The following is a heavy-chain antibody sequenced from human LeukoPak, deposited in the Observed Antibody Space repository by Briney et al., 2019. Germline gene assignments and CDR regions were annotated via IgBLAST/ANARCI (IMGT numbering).Heavy chain of an antibody. CDR1: GGSISSSNW. V-gene: IGHV4-4*02. CDR2: IYHSGST. J-gene: IGHJ3*02. D-gene: IGHD3-16*01. CDR3: AVGGIYLRGGAEAFDI. Sequence: SETLSLTCAVSGGSISSSNWWSWVRQPPGKGLEWIGEIYHSGSTNYNPSLKSRVTISVDKSKNQFSLKLSSVTAADTAVYYCAVGGIYLRGGAEAFDIWGQGTMVTVSS.